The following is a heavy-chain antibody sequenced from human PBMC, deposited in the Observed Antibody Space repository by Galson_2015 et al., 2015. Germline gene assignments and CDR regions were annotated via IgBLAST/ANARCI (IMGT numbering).Heavy chain of an antibody. CDR2: ISWNSGSI. J-gene: IGHJ4*02. CDR3: AKSVGSYFNFDY. V-gene: IGHV3-9*01. Sequence: SLRLSCAASGFTFDDYAMHWVRQAPGKGLEWVSGISWNSGSIGYADSVKGRFTISRDNAKNSLYLQMNSLRAEDTALYYCAKSVGSYFNFDYWGQGTLVTVSS. D-gene: IGHD1-26*01. CDR1: GFTFDDYA.